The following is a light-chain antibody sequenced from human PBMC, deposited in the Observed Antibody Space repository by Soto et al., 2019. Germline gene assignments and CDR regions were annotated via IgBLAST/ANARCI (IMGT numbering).Light chain of an antibody. V-gene: IGKV3-15*01. CDR2: GAS. CDR3: QQYNNWPPLT. Sequence: EVVMTQSPATLSVSPGDRATLSCRASQSVSSNLAWYQQKPGQAPRLLIYGASTRATGIPARFSGSGSGTDFTLTIFSLQSEDFAVYYCQQYNNWPPLTFGGGTKVDI. CDR1: QSVSSN. J-gene: IGKJ4*01.